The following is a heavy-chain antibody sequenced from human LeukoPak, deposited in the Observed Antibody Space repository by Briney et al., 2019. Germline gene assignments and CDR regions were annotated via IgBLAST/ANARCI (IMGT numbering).Heavy chain of an antibody. CDR3: ARGVAPYGKGDYFDY. CDR2: IYYSGST. CDR1: GGSISSYY. J-gene: IGHJ4*02. Sequence: SETLSLTCTVSGGSISSYYWSWIRQPPGKGLEWIGYIYYSGSTNYNPSLKSRVTISVDTSKNQFTLKLSSVTAADTAVYYCARGVAPYGKGDYFDYWGQGTLVTVSS. D-gene: IGHD4-17*01. V-gene: IGHV4-59*01.